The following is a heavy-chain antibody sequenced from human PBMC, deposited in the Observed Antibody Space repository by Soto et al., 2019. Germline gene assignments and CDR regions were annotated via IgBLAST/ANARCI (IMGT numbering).Heavy chain of an antibody. CDR1: GFTFSSYG. D-gene: IGHD2-15*01. Sequence: QVQLVESGGGVVQPGRSLRLSCAASGFTFSSYGMHWVRQAPGKGLEWVAVISYDGSNKYYAYSVKGRFTISRDNSKNTLYLQMISLRAEDTAVYYCAISPSGDCSGGSCYPVYYYYYMDVWGKGTTVTVSS. CDR2: ISYDGSNK. CDR3: AISPSGDCSGGSCYPVYYYYYMDV. V-gene: IGHV3-30*03. J-gene: IGHJ6*03.